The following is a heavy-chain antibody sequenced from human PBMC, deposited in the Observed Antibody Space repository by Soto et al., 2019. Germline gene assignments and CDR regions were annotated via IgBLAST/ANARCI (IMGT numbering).Heavy chain of an antibody. D-gene: IGHD3-10*01. CDR2: IYFSGST. Sequence: SETLSLTCTVSGDSVSSASFYWIWIRQAPGKGLEWIGFIYFSGSTNYSPSFQGHVTISADKSISTAYLQWSSLKASDTAMYYCARHGTLVTMVRGPLYYYYYGMDVWGQGTTVTVSS. V-gene: IGHV4-61*01. J-gene: IGHJ6*02. CDR1: GDSVSSASFY. CDR3: ARHGTLVTMVRGPLYYYYYGMDV.